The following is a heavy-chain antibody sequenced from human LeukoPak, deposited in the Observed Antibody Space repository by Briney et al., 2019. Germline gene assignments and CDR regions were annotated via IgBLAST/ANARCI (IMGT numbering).Heavy chain of an antibody. Sequence: SQTLSLTCAVSGGSISSGGYSWSWIRQPPGKGLEWIGYIYHSGSTYYNPSLKSRVTISVDRSKNQFSLKLCSVTAADTAVYYCARRYDSSGYYFGTFDIWGQGTMVTVSS. V-gene: IGHV4-30-2*01. CDR3: ARRYDSSGYYFGTFDI. D-gene: IGHD3-22*01. CDR1: GGSISSGGYS. CDR2: IYHSGST. J-gene: IGHJ3*02.